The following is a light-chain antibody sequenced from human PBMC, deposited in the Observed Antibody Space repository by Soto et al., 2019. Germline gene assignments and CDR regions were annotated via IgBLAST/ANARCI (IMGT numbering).Light chain of an antibody. J-gene: IGKJ5*01. CDR1: QDITNY. Sequence: DIQMTQSPSSLTASVGDSVTITGQASQDITNYLNWYQHKPGKAPKLLIYDASNLEPGVPSRFSGRGSGRDFTFTISSLQPEDTATYYCQQYEDIPPTFGQGTRLEIK. CDR2: DAS. CDR3: QQYEDIPPT. V-gene: IGKV1-33*01.